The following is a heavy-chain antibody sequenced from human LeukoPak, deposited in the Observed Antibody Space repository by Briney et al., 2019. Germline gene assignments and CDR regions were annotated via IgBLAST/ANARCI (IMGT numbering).Heavy chain of an antibody. CDR3: AREGGGDYGDYLRY. J-gene: IGHJ4*02. Sequence: TGGSLRLSCAASGFTFSSYAMSWVRQAPGKGLEWVSVIYSGGDTYSADSVKGRFTISRDNSKNTVYLQMDSLRAEDTAVYYCAREGGGDYGDYLRYWGQGTLVTVSS. CDR2: IYSGGDT. V-gene: IGHV3-53*01. D-gene: IGHD4-17*01. CDR1: GFTFSSYA.